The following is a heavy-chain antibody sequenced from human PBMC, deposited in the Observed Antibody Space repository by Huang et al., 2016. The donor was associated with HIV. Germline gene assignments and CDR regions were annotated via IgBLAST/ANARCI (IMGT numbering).Heavy chain of an antibody. CDR1: GFTFSNYA. J-gene: IGHJ6*03. V-gene: IGHV3-30*10. CDR3: ARRAVAGIYYYYYMDV. CDR2: ISNDGSNK. D-gene: IGHD6-19*01. Sequence: QVQLVESGGGVVQPGRSLRLSCAASGFTFSNYAMHWVCQAPGKGLELLAVISNDGSNKYYTDSVKGRFTISRDNSKNALYLQMNSLRAEDTAVYYCARRAVAGIYYYYYMDVWGKGTTVTVSS.